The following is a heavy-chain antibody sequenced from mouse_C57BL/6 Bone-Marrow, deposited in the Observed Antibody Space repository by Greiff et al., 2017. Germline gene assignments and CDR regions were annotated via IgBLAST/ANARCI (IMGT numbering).Heavy chain of an antibody. Sequence: QVQLQQSGPELVKPGASVKISCKASGYAFSSSWMNWVKQRPGKGLEWIGRLYPGDGDTNYNGKFKGKATLTADKSSSTAYMQLSSLTSEDSAVYFCARRGGSSLFDYWGQGTTLTVSS. J-gene: IGHJ2*01. D-gene: IGHD1-1*01. CDR2: LYPGDGDT. V-gene: IGHV1-82*01. CDR3: ARRGGSSLFDY. CDR1: GYAFSSSW.